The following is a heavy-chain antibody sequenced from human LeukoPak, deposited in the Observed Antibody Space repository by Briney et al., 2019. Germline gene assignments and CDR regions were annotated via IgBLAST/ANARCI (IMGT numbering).Heavy chain of an antibody. Sequence: GGSLRLSCAASRFTFSIFDMHWVRHAPGKGLEWGTFIRFDGSDEYYADSVRGRFTISRDNSKKTLYLQMSSLRPEDTAVYYCARQIGVSIDYWGQGTLVTVSS. CDR3: ARQIGVSIDY. J-gene: IGHJ4*02. V-gene: IGHV3-30*02. CDR1: RFTFSIFD. CDR2: IRFDGSDE. D-gene: IGHD5/OR15-5a*01.